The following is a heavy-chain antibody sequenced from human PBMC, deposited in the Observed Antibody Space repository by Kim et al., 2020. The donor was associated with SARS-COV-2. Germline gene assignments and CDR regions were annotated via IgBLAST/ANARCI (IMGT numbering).Heavy chain of an antibody. J-gene: IGHJ4*02. CDR2: INHSGST. Sequence: SETLSLTCAVYGGSFSGYYWSWIRQPPGKGLEWIGEINHSGSTNYNPSLKSRVTISVDTSKNQFSLKLSSVTAADTAVYYCARTVRWRYRFDYWGQGTLVTVSS. CDR1: GGSFSGYY. V-gene: IGHV4-34*01. CDR3: ARTVRWRYRFDY. D-gene: IGHD4-17*01.